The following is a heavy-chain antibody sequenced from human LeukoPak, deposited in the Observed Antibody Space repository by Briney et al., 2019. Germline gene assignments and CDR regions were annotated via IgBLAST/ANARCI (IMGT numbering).Heavy chain of an antibody. CDR3: ATITGSPDY. J-gene: IGHJ4*02. V-gene: IGHV3-30*02. CDR1: GFTINKYG. Sequence: GGSLRLSCEASGFTINKYGIHWVRQAPGKGLEWVALISHDGENKFYADSVKGRFTISRDNSKNTVYLQMGSLTTEDTSLYYCATITGSPDYWGQGSLVTVSS. D-gene: IGHD1-20*01. CDR2: ISHDGENK.